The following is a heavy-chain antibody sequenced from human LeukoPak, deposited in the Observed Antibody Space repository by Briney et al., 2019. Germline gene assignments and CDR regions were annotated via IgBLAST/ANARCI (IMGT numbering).Heavy chain of an antibody. CDR1: GGSSTNYF. Sequence: SETLSLTCVLYGGSSTNYFWSWIRQPPGKGLEWIGEINRSASTNYNPSLKSRVTISVDTSKNQFSLKLSSVTAADTAVYYCARDNRDDFWSGYHHRYFDYWGQGTLVTVSS. CDR2: INRSAST. D-gene: IGHD3-3*01. V-gene: IGHV4-34*01. J-gene: IGHJ4*02. CDR3: ARDNRDDFWSGYHHRYFDY.